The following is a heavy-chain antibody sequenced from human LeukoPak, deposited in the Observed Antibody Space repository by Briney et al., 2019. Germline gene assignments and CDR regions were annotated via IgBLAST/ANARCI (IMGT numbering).Heavy chain of an antibody. D-gene: IGHD6-19*01. CDR3: GRLWGGWYLFDF. V-gene: IGHV4-39*01. CDR1: GGSISSSSYY. Sequence: SDTLSLTCTVSGGSISSSSYYWGWIRQPPGKGLEWIGNIYYSGSAYYNPSLKSRVTISVDTSENQFSLKLSSVTAADTAVYYCGRLWGGWYLFDFWGQGTLVTVSS. J-gene: IGHJ4*02. CDR2: IYYSGSA.